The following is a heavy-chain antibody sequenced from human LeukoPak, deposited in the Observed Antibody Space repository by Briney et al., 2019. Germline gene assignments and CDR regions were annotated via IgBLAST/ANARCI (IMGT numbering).Heavy chain of an antibody. CDR3: ATYDQQLAFDN. CDR2: IYYNGNT. V-gene: IGHV4-59*08. Sequence: SETLSLTCSVSGGSISSYYWSWIRQPPGKGLEWIGYIYYNGNTNYNPSLKSRVTISVDTSKNQFSLKLSSVTAADTAVYYCATYDQQLAFDNWGQGSLVTVSS. D-gene: IGHD6-13*01. J-gene: IGHJ4*02. CDR1: GGSISSYY.